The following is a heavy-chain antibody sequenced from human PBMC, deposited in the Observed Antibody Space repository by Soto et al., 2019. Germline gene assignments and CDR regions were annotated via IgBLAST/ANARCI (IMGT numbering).Heavy chain of an antibody. V-gene: IGHV3-30*18. J-gene: IGHJ4*02. D-gene: IGHD2-2*01. CDR2: KSSYGSNI. Sequence: GGSLRLSCAASGFPFSSYGMHWVRQAPGKGPEWVAVKSSYGSNIYDADTVKGRFPISRHNSKNTLYLQMNSLRAEDTGGYYCAKEEAVVPAAMMHGPKDTSMVPLYYWGQGTRVTVSS. CDR3: AKEEAVVPAAMMHGPKDTSMVPLYY. CDR1: GFPFSSYG.